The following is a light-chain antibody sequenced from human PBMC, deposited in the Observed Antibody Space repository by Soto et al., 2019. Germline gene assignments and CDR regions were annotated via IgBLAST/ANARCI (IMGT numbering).Light chain of an antibody. Sequence: DIQMTQSPSTLSASVGDRVTITCRASQSIGTWLAWYQQKPGKAPKLLIYDASTLESGVPLRFSGSGSGTDFTLTLSSLQPDDFATYYCQQYNSYLYTFGQGTKLDIK. J-gene: IGKJ2*01. CDR2: DAS. CDR1: QSIGTW. V-gene: IGKV1-5*01. CDR3: QQYNSYLYT.